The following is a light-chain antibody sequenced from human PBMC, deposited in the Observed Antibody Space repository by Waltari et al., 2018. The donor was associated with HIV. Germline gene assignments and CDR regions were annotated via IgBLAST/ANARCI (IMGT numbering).Light chain of an antibody. CDR1: DVGTKS. J-gene: IGLJ1*01. CDR3: QVWDSNSDHYV. V-gene: IGLV3-21*04. Sequence: SYVLPQPPSVSVAPGETARITCGGSDVGTKSVHWYQQKPGQAPMLVIFFDSDRSSGIPDRFSGSDSGNTATLTISGVEAGDEADYYCQVWDSNSDHYVFGTGTRVTVL. CDR2: FDS.